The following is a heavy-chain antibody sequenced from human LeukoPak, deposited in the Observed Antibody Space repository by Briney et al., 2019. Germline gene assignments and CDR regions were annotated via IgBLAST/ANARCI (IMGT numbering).Heavy chain of an antibody. CDR1: GITISNYG. CDR3: AKRGVVIRVVLVGFHKEAYYFES. Sequence: GGSLRLTCAVSGITISNYGMSWVRQAPGKGLEWVAGISDSGGSTKYADSVKGRFTISGDNPKNTLFLQMNSLRAEDTAVYFCAKRGVVIRVVLVGFHKEAYYFESWGQGALVTVSS. D-gene: IGHD3/OR15-3a*01. CDR2: ISDSGGST. J-gene: IGHJ4*02. V-gene: IGHV3-23*01.